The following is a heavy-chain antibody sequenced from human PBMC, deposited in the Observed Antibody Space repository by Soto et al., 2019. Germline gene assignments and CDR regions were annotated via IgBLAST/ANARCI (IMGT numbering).Heavy chain of an antibody. D-gene: IGHD2-15*01. CDR3: TRDPVDSPVFDY. V-gene: IGHV3-66*01. CDR2: IYRDGRT. Sequence: PGGSLRLSCAVSGFTVINTYLSWVRQAPGKGLEWVSVIYRDGRTYYADSVKGRFTISRDHSKNTLYLQMNSLRAEDTAVYYCTRDPVDSPVFDYWGQGTLVTVS. CDR1: GFTVINTY. J-gene: IGHJ4*02.